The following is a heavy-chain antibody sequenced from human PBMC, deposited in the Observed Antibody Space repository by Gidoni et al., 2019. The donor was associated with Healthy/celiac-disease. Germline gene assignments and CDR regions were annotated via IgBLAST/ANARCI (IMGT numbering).Heavy chain of an antibody. D-gene: IGHD2-2*02. CDR1: GFTFSSYG. CDR2: ISYDGSNK. J-gene: IGHJ6*02. V-gene: IGHV3-30*18. Sequence: QVQLVESGGGVVQPGRSLRLSCAASGFTFSSYGMHWVRQAPGKGLEWLAVISYDGSNKYYADSVKGRFTISRDNSKNTLYLQMNSLRAEDTAVYYCAKERLGNIVVVPAAIRRYYYGMDVWGQGTTVTVSS. CDR3: AKERLGNIVVVPAAIRRYYYGMDV.